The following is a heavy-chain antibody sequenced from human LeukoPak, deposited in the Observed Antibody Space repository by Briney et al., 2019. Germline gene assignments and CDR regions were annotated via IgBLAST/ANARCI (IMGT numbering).Heavy chain of an antibody. CDR1: GFTFSSYA. J-gene: IGHJ4*02. D-gene: IGHD6-13*01. CDR2: ISYDGSNK. Sequence: PGGSLRLSCAASGFTFSSYAMHRVRQAPGKGLEWVAVISYDGSNKYYADSVKGRFTISRDNSKNTLYLQMNSLRAEDTAVYYCARALYIAAAGDYWGQGTLVTVSS. V-gene: IGHV3-30*01. CDR3: ARALYIAAAGDY.